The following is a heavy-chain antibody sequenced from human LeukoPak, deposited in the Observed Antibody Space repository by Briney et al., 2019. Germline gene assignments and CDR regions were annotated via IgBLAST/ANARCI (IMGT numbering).Heavy chain of an antibody. Sequence: GGSLRLSCAASGFTLSSYWVHWVRQPPGKGLMWLSRTNEDGSYADDADSVKGRFTISRDNAKNTVYLQMNSLRTEDTAVYFCGRINYNGDYWGRGTLVTVSS. CDR2: TNEDGSYA. CDR3: GRINYNGDY. J-gene: IGHJ4*02. CDR1: GFTLSSYW. V-gene: IGHV3-74*01. D-gene: IGHD3-10*01.